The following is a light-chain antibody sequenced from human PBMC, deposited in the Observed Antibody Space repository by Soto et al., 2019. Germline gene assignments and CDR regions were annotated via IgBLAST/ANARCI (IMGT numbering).Light chain of an antibody. CDR1: QSLITRY. Sequence: EIVLTQSPGTLSLFPGERATLSCRASQSLITRYLAWYQQKPGQAPRLLIYGASSRATGIPDRFSGSGSGTDFTLTISRLEPGDFAVYSCQQYGTSPTFGQGTRLEIK. CDR3: QQYGTSPT. V-gene: IGKV3-20*01. CDR2: GAS. J-gene: IGKJ5*01.